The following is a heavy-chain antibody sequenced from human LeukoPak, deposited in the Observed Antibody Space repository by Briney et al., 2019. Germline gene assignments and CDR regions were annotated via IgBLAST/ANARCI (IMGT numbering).Heavy chain of an antibody. Sequence: PSETLSLTCTVSGYSISSGYYWGWIRQPPGKGLEWIGSIYHSGSTYYNPSLKRRVTISVDTSKNQFSLKLSSVTAADTAVYYCARGGYSYAVDYWGQGTLVTVSS. D-gene: IGHD5-18*01. CDR2: IYHSGST. J-gene: IGHJ4*02. CDR1: GYSISSGYY. V-gene: IGHV4-38-2*02. CDR3: ARGGYSYAVDY.